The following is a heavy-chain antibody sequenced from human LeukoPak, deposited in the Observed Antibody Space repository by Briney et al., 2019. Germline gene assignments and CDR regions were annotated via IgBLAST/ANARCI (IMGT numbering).Heavy chain of an antibody. D-gene: IGHD3-3*01. V-gene: IGHV4-30-4*01. CDR2: IYYSGST. Sequence: SQTLSLTCTVSGGSISSGDYYWSWIRQPPGKGLEWFGYIYYSGSTYYNPSLKSRVTISVDTSKNQFTLKLSSVTAADTAVYYCAGDPRFLEWAYGMDVWGQGTTVTVSS. CDR1: GGSISSGDYY. J-gene: IGHJ6*02. CDR3: AGDPRFLEWAYGMDV.